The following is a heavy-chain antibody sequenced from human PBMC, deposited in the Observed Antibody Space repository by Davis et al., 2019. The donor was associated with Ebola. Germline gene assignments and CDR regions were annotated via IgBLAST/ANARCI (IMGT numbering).Heavy chain of an antibody. J-gene: IGHJ4*02. CDR2: ITGSGGSR. CDR3: AKSTMIVGDWDFDY. V-gene: IGHV3-23*01. CDR1: GFTFSSYW. Sequence: GESLKISCATSGFTFSSYWMHWVRQVPGKGLEWVSSITGSGGSRYHADSVKGRFTISRDNSENTLHLQMNSLRADDTAVYYCAKSTMIVGDWDFDYWGQGTLVTVSS. D-gene: IGHD3-22*01.